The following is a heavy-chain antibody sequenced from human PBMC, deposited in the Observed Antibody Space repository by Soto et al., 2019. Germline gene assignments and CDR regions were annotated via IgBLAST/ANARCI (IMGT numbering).Heavy chain of an antibody. D-gene: IGHD2-21*02. CDR2: IYWDDDK. J-gene: IGHJ6*02. CDR3: IQSRCGGDCLQSYASYYYYGMDV. Sequence: QITLKESGPPLMKPTQTLTLTCTFSAFSLSTGGVGVGWIRQPPGKALEWLALIYWDDDKRYSPSLRSRLTITKDTSKNQVVHTMTTMDPVDTATYYCIQSRCGGDCLQSYASYYYYGMDVWGQGTTVTVSS. CDR1: AFSLSTGGVG. V-gene: IGHV2-5*02.